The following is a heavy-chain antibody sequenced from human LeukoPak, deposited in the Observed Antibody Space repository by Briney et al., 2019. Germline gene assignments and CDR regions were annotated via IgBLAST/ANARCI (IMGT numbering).Heavy chain of an antibody. Sequence: ASVKVSCKASGYTFTSYDINWVRQATGQGLEWMGWMNPNSGNTGYAQKFQGRVTMTRNTSISTAYMELSSLRSDDTAVYYCAREEREMAPAYMDVWGKGTTVTISS. V-gene: IGHV1-8*01. CDR2: MNPNSGNT. D-gene: IGHD5-24*01. CDR1: GYTFTSYD. J-gene: IGHJ6*03. CDR3: AREEREMAPAYMDV.